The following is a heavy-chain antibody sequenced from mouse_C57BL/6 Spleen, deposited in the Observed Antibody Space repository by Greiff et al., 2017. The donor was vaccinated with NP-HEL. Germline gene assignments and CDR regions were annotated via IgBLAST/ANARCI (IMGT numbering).Heavy chain of an antibody. Sequence: VQLQQSGPELVKPGASVKISCKASGYAFSSSWMNWVKQRPGKGLEWIGRIYPGDGDTNYNGKFKGKATLTADKSSSTAYMQLSSLTSEDSAVYFCARWGNYVYFDYWGQGTTLTVSS. J-gene: IGHJ2*01. CDR3: ARWGNYVYFDY. D-gene: IGHD2-1*01. V-gene: IGHV1-82*01. CDR1: GYAFSSSW. CDR2: IYPGDGDT.